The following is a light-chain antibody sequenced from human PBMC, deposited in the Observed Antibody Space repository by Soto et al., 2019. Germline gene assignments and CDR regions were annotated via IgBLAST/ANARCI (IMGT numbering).Light chain of an antibody. V-gene: IGLV1-44*01. CDR3: AAWDDSLNGGV. Sequence: VLTQPPSASGTPGQRVTISCSGSSSNIGSNTVNWYQQLPGTAPKLLIYSNNQRPSGVPDRFSGSKSGTSASLAISGLQSEDEADYYCAAWDDSLNGGVFGGGTKLTVL. CDR1: SSNIGSNT. J-gene: IGLJ3*02. CDR2: SNN.